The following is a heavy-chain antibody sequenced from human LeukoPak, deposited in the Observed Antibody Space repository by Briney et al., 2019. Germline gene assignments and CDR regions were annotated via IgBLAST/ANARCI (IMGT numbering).Heavy chain of an antibody. CDR1: GFTVSSNY. Sequence: GGSLRLSCAASGFTVSSNYMSWVRQAPGKGLEWVSVIYSGGSTYYADSVKGRFTISRDNSKNTLYLQMNSLRAEDTAVYYCARDSGVAAPWGAFDIWAKGQWSPSLQ. V-gene: IGHV3-66*01. CDR2: IYSGGST. J-gene: IGHJ3*02. CDR3: ARDSGVAAPWGAFDI. D-gene: IGHD2-15*01.